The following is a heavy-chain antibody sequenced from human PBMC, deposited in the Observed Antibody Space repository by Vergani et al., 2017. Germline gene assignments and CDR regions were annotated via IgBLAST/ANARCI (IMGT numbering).Heavy chain of an antibody. D-gene: IGHD3-10*01. CDR2: ISSSSSYI. J-gene: IGHJ6*02. Sequence: EVQLVESGGGLVKRGGSLRLSCAASGFTFSSYSMNWVRQAPGKGLEWVSSISSSSSYIHYSDSLKGRFTISRDKAKSSLYLQMNSLRAEDTGVYYCARDRYYCGSGSDPYFYYYGVDVWGQGTAVTVSS. V-gene: IGHV3-21*01. CDR1: GFTFSSYS. CDR3: ARDRYYCGSGSDPYFYYYGVDV.